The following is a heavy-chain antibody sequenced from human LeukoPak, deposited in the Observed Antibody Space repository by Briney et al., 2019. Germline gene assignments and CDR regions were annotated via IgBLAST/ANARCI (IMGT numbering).Heavy chain of an antibody. J-gene: IGHJ4*02. CDR3: ARDHGSSGYRRDY. Sequence: PGGSLRLSCAASGFTFSSNYMSWVRQAPGKGLEWVSVIYSGGSTYYADSVKGRFTISRDNSKNTLYLQMNSLRAEDTAVYYCARDHGSSGYRRDYWGQGTLVTVSS. V-gene: IGHV3-53*01. CDR2: IYSGGST. CDR1: GFTFSSNY. D-gene: IGHD3-22*01.